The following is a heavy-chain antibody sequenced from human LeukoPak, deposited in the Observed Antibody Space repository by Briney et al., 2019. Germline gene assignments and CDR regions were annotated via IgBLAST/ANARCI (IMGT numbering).Heavy chain of an antibody. Sequence: SETLSLTCSVSGSSISSNYWSWIRQPPGKGLEWIGYIYYSGSTNYNPSLKSRATISVDTSKNQFSLKLGSVTAADTAVYYCARDGHSSGWSAAFDIWGQGTMVTVS. V-gene: IGHV4-59*01. CDR1: GSSISSNY. D-gene: IGHD6-19*01. CDR2: IYYSGST. J-gene: IGHJ3*02. CDR3: ARDGHSSGWSAAFDI.